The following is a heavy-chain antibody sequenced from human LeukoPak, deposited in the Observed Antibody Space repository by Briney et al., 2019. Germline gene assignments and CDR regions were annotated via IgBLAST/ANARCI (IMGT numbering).Heavy chain of an antibody. J-gene: IGHJ5*02. D-gene: IGHD3-22*01. V-gene: IGHV3-30*18. CDR1: GFTFSSYG. CDR3: AKDRAGSHPYDTSGLTPSDH. Sequence: GRSLRLSCAASGFTFSSYGMHWVRQAPGKGLEWVAVISYDGTKTYYSDSVKGRFTISRDSSRNTLYLQMTSLRAEDTAVYYCAKDRAGSHPYDTSGLTPSDHWGQGTLVTVSS. CDR2: ISYDGTKT.